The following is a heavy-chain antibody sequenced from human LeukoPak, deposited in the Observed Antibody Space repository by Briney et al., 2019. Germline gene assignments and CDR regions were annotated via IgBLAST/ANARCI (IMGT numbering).Heavy chain of an antibody. D-gene: IGHD1-26*01. CDR3: ARGSESGRAFDY. J-gene: IGHJ4*02. CDR2: IYSGGST. V-gene: IGHV3-53*01. Sequence: WVSVIYSGGSTYYADSVKGRFTISRDNSKNTLYLQMNSLRAEDTAVYYCARGSESGRAFDYWGQGTLVTVSS.